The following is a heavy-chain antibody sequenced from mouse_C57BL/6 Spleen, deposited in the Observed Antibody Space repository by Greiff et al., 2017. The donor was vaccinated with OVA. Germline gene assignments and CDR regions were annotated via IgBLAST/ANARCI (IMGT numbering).Heavy chain of an antibody. CDR3: ARDPYDGYYVPFAY. CDR2: ISDGGSYT. CDR1: GFTFSSYA. Sequence: EVTVVESGGGLVKPGGSLKLSCAASGFTFSSYAMSWVRQTPEKRLEWVATISDGGSYTSYPDNVKGRFTISRDNAKNNLYLQMSHLKSEDTAMYYCARDPYDGYYVPFAYWGQGTLVTFSA. J-gene: IGHJ3*01. D-gene: IGHD2-3*01. V-gene: IGHV5-4*01.